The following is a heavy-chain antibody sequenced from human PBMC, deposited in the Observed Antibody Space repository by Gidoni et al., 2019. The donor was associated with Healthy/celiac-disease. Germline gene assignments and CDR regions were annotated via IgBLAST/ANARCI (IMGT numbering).Heavy chain of an antibody. CDR2: IYPGASDT. D-gene: IGHD3-10*01. Sequence: EVQLVQSGAEVQKLGESLKISCKGSGSSFTSHWIGWVRQIPGKGLGWVGIIYPGASDTTYSPSFQGQVTISADKSISTAYLQWSSLKASDTAMYYCARLGYYYGSGPWAPFDYWGQGTLVTVSS. J-gene: IGHJ4*02. V-gene: IGHV5-51*01. CDR3: ARLGYYYGSGPWAPFDY. CDR1: GSSFTSHW.